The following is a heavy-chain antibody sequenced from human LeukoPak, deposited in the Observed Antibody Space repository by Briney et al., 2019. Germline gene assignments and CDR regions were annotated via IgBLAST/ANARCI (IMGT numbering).Heavy chain of an antibody. D-gene: IGHD5-18*01. CDR3: ARGEEYSYGFNYFDY. V-gene: IGHV1-2*06. Sequence: ASVKVSCRASGYTFTGYYMHWVRQAPGEGGEWMGRINPNFCGTNYAQIFQGSLTITSHTSISTAYMELSRLTSDDTAVYYCARGEEYSYGFNYFDYWGQGTLVTVSS. J-gene: IGHJ4*02. CDR2: INPNFCGT. CDR1: GYTFTGYY.